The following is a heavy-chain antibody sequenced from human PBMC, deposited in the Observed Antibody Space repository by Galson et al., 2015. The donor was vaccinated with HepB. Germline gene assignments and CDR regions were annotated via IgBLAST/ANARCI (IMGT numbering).Heavy chain of an antibody. D-gene: IGHD2-2*01. V-gene: IGHV1-18*04. Sequence: SVKVSCKASGYTFTTYGINWVRQAPGQGLEWMGWISAYNGKTNYAQKLQGRVTMTTDTSTSTAHMELRRLTSDDTALYYCARDGGYCSTTICYSAWFDHWVHGTLVTVSS. J-gene: IGHJ5*02. CDR1: GYTFTTYG. CDR3: ARDGGYCSTTICYSAWFDH. CDR2: ISAYNGKT.